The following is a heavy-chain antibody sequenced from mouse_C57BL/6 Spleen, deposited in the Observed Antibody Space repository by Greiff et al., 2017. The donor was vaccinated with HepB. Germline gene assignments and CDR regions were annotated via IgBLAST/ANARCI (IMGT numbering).Heavy chain of an antibody. D-gene: IGHD1-1*01. CDR2: ILPGSGST. Sequence: QVQLQQSGAELMKPGASVKLSCKATGYTFTGYWIEWVKQRPGHGLEWIGEILPGSGSTNYNEKFKGKATFTADTSSNTAYMQLSSLTTEDAAIYFYARGTTVVAKRFPFAYWGQGTLVTVSA. V-gene: IGHV1-9*01. CDR1: GYTFTGYW. CDR3: ARGTTVVAKRFPFAY. J-gene: IGHJ3*01.